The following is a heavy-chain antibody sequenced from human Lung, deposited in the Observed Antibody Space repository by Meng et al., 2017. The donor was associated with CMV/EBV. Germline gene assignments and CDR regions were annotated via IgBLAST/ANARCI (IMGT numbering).Heavy chain of an antibody. Sequence: ASXXVSXKASTYIFTDYSVHWLRLAPGQGLEWMGLMKPDSGATDYAPNFQGRVTMTRDTSINTAYMELNRLTSDDTAVYYCARVCDFYGRNGYSYERSVDKWXQGTXVTVSS. CDR3: ARVCDFYGRNGYSYERSVDK. J-gene: IGHJ4*02. CDR2: MKPDSGAT. CDR1: TYIFTDYS. V-gene: IGHV1-2*02. D-gene: IGHD3-22*01.